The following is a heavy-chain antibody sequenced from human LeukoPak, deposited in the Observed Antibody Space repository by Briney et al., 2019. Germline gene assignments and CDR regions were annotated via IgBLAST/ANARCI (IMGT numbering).Heavy chain of an antibody. V-gene: IGHV1-3*01. Sequence: ASVKVSCKASGYIFTDYAIQWVRQAPGQGLEWMGWINAGNGKTKYSQKFQGRVTITRDTSASTAYMELSGLRSDDTAVYYCARARWTSTVATYYLDFWGQGTLVTVSS. CDR1: GYIFTDYA. D-gene: IGHD4-17*01. CDR2: INAGNGKT. J-gene: IGHJ4*02. CDR3: ARARWTSTVATYYLDF.